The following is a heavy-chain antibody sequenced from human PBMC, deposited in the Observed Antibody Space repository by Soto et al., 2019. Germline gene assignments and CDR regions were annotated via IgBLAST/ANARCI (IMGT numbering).Heavy chain of an antibody. CDR2: IWYDGSNK. D-gene: IGHD1-26*01. V-gene: IGHV3-33*01. Sequence: GGSLRLSCAASGFTFSRDGMHWVRQAPGKGLEWVAVIWYDGSNKYYADSVKGRFTISRDNSKNTLYLQMNSLRAEDTAVYYCARDLPSGSYTEFEYWGQGTLVTVSS. CDR1: GFTFSRDG. J-gene: IGHJ4*02. CDR3: ARDLPSGSYTEFEY.